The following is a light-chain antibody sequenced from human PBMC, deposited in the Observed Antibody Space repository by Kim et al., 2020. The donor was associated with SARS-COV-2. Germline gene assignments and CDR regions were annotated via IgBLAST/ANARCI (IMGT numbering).Light chain of an antibody. V-gene: IGKV1-17*01. CDR2: GAS. Sequence: DIQMTQSPSSLSASVGDRVTITCRASQGIRDDLAWYQQKPGKAPKRLIFGASNLQSGVPSRFSGSGSGTEFTLTISSLQPEDFTTYFCLQHNTYPPTFGQGTSWRS. J-gene: IGKJ2*01. CDR3: LQHNTYPPT. CDR1: QGIRDD.